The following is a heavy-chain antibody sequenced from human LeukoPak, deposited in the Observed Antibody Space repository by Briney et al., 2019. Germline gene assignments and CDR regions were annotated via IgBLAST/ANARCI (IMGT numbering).Heavy chain of an antibody. V-gene: IGHV3-23*01. D-gene: IGHD2-2*02. J-gene: IGHJ3*02. CDR3: AKTSSYTLYSPDCSSTSCYRDDAFDI. CDR2: ISGSGGST. Sequence: PGGSLRLSCAASGFTFSSYAMSWVRQAPGKGLEWVSAISGSGGSTYYADSVKGRFTISRDNSKNTLYLQMNSLRAEDTAVYYCAKTSSYTLYSPDCSSTSCYRDDAFDIWGQGTMVTVSS. CDR1: GFTFSSYA.